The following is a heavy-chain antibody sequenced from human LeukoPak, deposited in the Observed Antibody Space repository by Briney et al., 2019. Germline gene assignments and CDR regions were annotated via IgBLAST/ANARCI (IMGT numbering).Heavy chain of an antibody. Sequence: GGSLRLSCAASGFTFSSYGMHWVRQAPGKGLEWVAVISYDGSNKYYADSVKGRFTISRDNSKNTLYLQMNSLRAEDTAVYYCARDRGDKIDYWGQGTLVTVSS. J-gene: IGHJ4*02. D-gene: IGHD7-27*01. CDR1: GFTFSSYG. V-gene: IGHV3-30*03. CDR3: ARDRGDKIDY. CDR2: ISYDGSNK.